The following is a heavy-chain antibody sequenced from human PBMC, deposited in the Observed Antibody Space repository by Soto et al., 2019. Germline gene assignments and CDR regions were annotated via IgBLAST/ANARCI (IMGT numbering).Heavy chain of an antibody. CDR3: ARGEAIGDDP. J-gene: IGHJ5*02. D-gene: IGHD3-10*01. Sequence: EVQLVESGGGLAQPGGSLRLSCAASGLTFSSYWMTWVRQAPGKGLEWVANIQQEGSENYYVDSVKGRFTISRDNAKNSLYLQMNNLRVEDTAVYYCARGEAIGDDPWGHGTLVTVSS. V-gene: IGHV3-7*01. CDR1: GLTFSSYW. CDR2: IQQEGSEN.